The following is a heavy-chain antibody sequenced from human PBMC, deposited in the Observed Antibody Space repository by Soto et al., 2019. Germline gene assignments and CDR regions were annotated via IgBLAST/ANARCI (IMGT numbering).Heavy chain of an antibody. V-gene: IGHV3-72*01. J-gene: IGHJ4*02. CDR3: DQSSSSGYLSY. CDR2: SRNKASGYTT. D-gene: IGHD6-6*01. Sequence: EVQLVESGGGLVQPGGSLRLSCAASGFTLSDYYIDWVRQAPGKGLEWVGRSRNKASGYTTEYAASVKVRFTISRDDSRSSLYLQMSSLKTEDTAVYFCDQSSSSGYLSYWGQGTLVTVSS. CDR1: GFTLSDYY.